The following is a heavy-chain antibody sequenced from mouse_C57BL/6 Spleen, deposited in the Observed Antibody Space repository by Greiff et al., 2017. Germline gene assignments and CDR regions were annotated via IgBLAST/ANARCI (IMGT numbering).Heavy chain of an antibody. CDR2: IDPSDSYT. J-gene: IGHJ3*01. D-gene: IGHD3-2*02. Sequence: VQLQQSGAELVKPGASVKLSCKASGYTFTSYWMQWVKQRPGQGLEWIGEIDPSDSYTNYNQKFKGKATLTVDTSSSTAYMQLSSLTSEDSAVYYCARTDSSGPSWFAYWGQGTLVTVSA. CDR3: ARTDSSGPSWFAY. CDR1: GYTFTSYW. V-gene: IGHV1-50*01.